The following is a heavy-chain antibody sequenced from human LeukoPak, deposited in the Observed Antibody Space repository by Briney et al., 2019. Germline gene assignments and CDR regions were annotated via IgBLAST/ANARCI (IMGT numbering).Heavy chain of an antibody. J-gene: IGHJ3*01. D-gene: IGHD2-2*01. V-gene: IGHV5-51*01. CDR3: ARYCSSTRCFLDGFDV. CDR2: IYPGDSDT. CDR1: GYSFTCYW. Sequence: GESLKISCKGSGYSFTCYWIGWVRQMPGKGREWMGIIYPGDSDTRYSPSFQGQVTISADKSISTAYLQWSSLKASDTAMYYCARYCSSTRCFLDGFDVWGQGTMVTVSS.